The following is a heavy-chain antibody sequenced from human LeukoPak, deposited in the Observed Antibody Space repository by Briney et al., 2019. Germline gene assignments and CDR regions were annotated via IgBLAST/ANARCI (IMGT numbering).Heavy chain of an antibody. CDR2: ISSSSSTI. J-gene: IGHJ6*02. Sequence: GGSLRLSCAASGFTFSSYSMNWVRQAPGKGLEWVSYISSSSSTIYYADSVKGRFTISRDNAKNSLYLQMNSLRAEDTAVYYCARDPLVVVPAPNFNYGMDVWGQGTTVTVSS. V-gene: IGHV3-48*01. CDR3: ARDPLVVVPAPNFNYGMDV. D-gene: IGHD2-2*01. CDR1: GFTFSSYS.